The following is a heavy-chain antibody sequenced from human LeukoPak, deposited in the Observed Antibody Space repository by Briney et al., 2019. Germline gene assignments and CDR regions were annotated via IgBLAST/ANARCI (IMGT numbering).Heavy chain of an antibody. Sequence: SVKVSCKASGGTFSSYAISWVRQAPGQGLEWMGGIIPIFGTANYAQKFQGRVTITADESTSTAYMGLSSLRSEDTAVYYCARGELELRSDFDYWGQGTLVTVSS. CDR2: IIPIFGTA. CDR1: GGTFSSYA. V-gene: IGHV1-69*13. CDR3: ARGELELRSDFDY. D-gene: IGHD1-7*01. J-gene: IGHJ4*02.